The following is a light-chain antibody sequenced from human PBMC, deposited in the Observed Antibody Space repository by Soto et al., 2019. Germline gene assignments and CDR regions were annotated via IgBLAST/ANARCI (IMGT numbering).Light chain of an antibody. Sequence: QSVLTQPPSVSGAPGQRVTISCTGSSSNIGAGYDVHWYQQLPGTAPKLLIYVNSNRPSGVPDPFSGSKSGTSASLAITGLQAEDEADYYCQSYDSSLSGLYVFGTGTKVTVL. CDR1: SSNIGAGYD. J-gene: IGLJ1*01. CDR2: VNS. CDR3: QSYDSSLSGLYV. V-gene: IGLV1-40*01.